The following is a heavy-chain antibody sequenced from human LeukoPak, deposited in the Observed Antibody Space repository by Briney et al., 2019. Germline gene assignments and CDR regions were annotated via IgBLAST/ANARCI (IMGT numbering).Heavy chain of an antibody. CDR1: GGSISSYF. CDR3: ARGAYCGANCYSYFDY. Sequence: SSETLSLTCTVSGGSISSYFWIWIRQPPGKGLEWIGYIYYSGSTNYNPSVKSRVTISLDTPKKQFSLKLSSVTAADTAVYFCARGAYCGANCYSYFDYWGQGTLVTVSS. D-gene: IGHD2-21*02. J-gene: IGHJ4*02. CDR2: IYYSGST. V-gene: IGHV4-59*01.